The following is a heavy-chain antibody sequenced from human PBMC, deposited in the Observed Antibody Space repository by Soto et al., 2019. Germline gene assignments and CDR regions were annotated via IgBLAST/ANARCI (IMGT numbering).Heavy chain of an antibody. CDR2: IKSKADGGTT. Sequence: EVQVVESGGGSVKPGGSLRLPCAASGFTFSNAWMSWVRQAPGKGLEWVGRIKSKADGGTTDYAAPVKGRFTISRDDSKNTLYLEMNSLKTEDTGVYYCPTHPHNQIDYWGQGTLVTVSS. CDR3: PTHPHNQIDY. V-gene: IGHV3-15*01. D-gene: IGHD1-1*01. J-gene: IGHJ4*02. CDR1: GFTFSNAW.